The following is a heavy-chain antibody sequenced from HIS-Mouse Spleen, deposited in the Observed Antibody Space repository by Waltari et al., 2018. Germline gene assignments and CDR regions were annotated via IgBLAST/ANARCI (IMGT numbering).Heavy chain of an antibody. CDR3: ARLRYSSSWLEYFQH. D-gene: IGHD6-13*01. V-gene: IGHV5-51*03. Sequence: EVQLVQSGAEVKKPGESLKISCKGSGYSFTSYGIGWVRQMPGKALEWMGIIYPGDSDTRYSPSFQGQVTISADKSISTAYLQWSSLKASDTAMYYCARLRYSSSWLEYFQHWGQGTLVTVSS. J-gene: IGHJ1*01. CDR2: IYPGDSDT. CDR1: GYSFTSYG.